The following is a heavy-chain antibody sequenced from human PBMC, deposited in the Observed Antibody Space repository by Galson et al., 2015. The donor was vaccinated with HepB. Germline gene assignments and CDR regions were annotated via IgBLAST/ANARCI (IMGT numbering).Heavy chain of an antibody. V-gene: IGHV3-21*01. CDR3: ARAEYGVTDWYFGL. J-gene: IGHJ2*01. Sequence: SLRLSCAASGFTFSSYSMNWIRQAPGKGLEWVSSISTSGSYIYYADSMKGRFTISRDNAKNSLYLQMNSLRAEDTAVYYCARAEYGVTDWYFGLWGRGILVTVSS. CDR1: GFTFSSYS. CDR2: ISTSGSYI. D-gene: IGHD4-17*01.